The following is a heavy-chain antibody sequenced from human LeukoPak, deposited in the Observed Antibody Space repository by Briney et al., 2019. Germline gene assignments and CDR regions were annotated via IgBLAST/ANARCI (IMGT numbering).Heavy chain of an antibody. CDR2: IHKSGTT. CDR1: LGSINNYY. CDR3: ARVFGGNSLDY. Sequence: SETLSLTCKVSLGSINNYYWSWIRQAAGKGLEWIGRIHKSGTTYYSPPLKTRVTMSIDTSKNQFSLQLSAVSAADTAIYYCARVFGGNSLDYWGQGTLVAVSS. V-gene: IGHV4-4*07. J-gene: IGHJ4*02. D-gene: IGHD1-26*01.